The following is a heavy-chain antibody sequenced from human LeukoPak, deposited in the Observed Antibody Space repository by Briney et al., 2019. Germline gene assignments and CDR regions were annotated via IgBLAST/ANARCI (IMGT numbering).Heavy chain of an antibody. CDR1: GYTFTSYG. Sequence: GASVKVSCKASGYTFTSYGISWVRQAPGQGLEWMGWISAYNSNTNYAQKLQGRVTMTTDTSTSTAYMELRSLRSDDTAVYYCARPLSWFGELLFGGGYHFDYWGQGTLVTVSS. CDR3: ARPLSWFGELLFGGGYHFDY. CDR2: ISAYNSNT. J-gene: IGHJ4*02. V-gene: IGHV1-18*04. D-gene: IGHD3-10*01.